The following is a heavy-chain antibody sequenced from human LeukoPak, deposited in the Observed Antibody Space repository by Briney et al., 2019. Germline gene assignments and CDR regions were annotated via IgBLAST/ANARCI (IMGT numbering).Heavy chain of an antibody. CDR3: ARSGIAAAGNYYMDV. V-gene: IGHV3-23*01. CDR2: ISGSGGST. D-gene: IGHD6-13*01. CDR1: GFTFSSYA. J-gene: IGHJ6*03. Sequence: TGGSLRLSCAASGFTFSSYAMSWVRQAPGKGLEWVSAISGSGGSTYYADSVKGRFTISRDNSKNTLYLQMNSLRAEDTAVYYCARSGIAAAGNYYMDVWGKGTTVTVSS.